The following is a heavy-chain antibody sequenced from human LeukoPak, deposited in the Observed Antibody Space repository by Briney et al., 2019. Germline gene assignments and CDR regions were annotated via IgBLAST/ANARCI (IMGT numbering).Heavy chain of an antibody. CDR1: GGSLSGYY. D-gene: IGHD4-23*01. V-gene: IGHV4-34*01. CDR3: ARGVGGAIYDYGGNYGSEFDY. Sequence: SETLSLTCAVYGGSLSGYYWSWIRQPPGKGLEWIGEINHSGSTNYNPSLKSRVTISVDTSKNQFSLKLSSVTAADTAVYYCARGVGGAIYDYGGNYGSEFDYWGQGTLVTVSS. CDR2: INHSGST. J-gene: IGHJ4*02.